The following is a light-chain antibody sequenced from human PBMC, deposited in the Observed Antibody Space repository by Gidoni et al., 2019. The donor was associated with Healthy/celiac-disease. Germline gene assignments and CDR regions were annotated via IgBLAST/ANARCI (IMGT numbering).Light chain of an antibody. CDR3: QQSYSTPPT. Sequence: DIQMTQSPSSLSASVGDRVTITCRASQSISSYLNWYQQKPGKAPKLLIYAASSLQSGVPSGFSGSGSGTDFTLTISSLQPEDFATYYCQQSYSTPPTFXXXTKVEIK. CDR2: AAS. V-gene: IGKV1-39*01. J-gene: IGKJ1*01. CDR1: QSISSY.